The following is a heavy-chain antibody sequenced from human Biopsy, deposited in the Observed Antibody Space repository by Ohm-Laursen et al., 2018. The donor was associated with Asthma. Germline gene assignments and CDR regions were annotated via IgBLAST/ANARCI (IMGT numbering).Heavy chain of an antibody. CDR3: ARTYYDFLTGHVKDVFGV. Sequence: ASVKVSCKTSGYKFRSFAINWVRQAPGQRLEWMGWVNTGNGDTKYSKKFQGRVTITRDTSASTAYMELRSLRSEDTATYYCARTYYDFLTGHVKDVFGVWGQGTMVTFTS. D-gene: IGHD3-9*01. J-gene: IGHJ3*01. V-gene: IGHV1-3*04. CDR2: VNTGNGDT. CDR1: GYKFRSFA.